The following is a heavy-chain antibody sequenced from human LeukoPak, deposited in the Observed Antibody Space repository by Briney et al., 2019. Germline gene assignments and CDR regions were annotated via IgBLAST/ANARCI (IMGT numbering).Heavy chain of an antibody. V-gene: IGHV4-34*01. CDR2: INHSGST. CDR3: ARAVTYHDVLTGYYRDYFDY. CDR1: GGSFSGYY. D-gene: IGHD3-9*01. Sequence: SETLSLTCAVYGGSFSGYYWSWIRQPPGKGLEWIGEINHSGSTNYNPSLKSRVTISVDTSKNQFSLKLTSATAADTAVYYCARAVTYHDVLTGYYRDYFDYWGQGILVTVSS. J-gene: IGHJ4*02.